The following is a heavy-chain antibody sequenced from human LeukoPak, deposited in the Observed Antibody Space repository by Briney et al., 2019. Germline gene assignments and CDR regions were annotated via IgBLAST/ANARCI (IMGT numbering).Heavy chain of an antibody. CDR1: GYTFTSYG. CDR3: AADRQAYCGGDCYLATGGNWFDP. V-gene: IGHV1-18*01. Sequence: ASVKVSCKASGYTFTSYGISWVRQAPGQGLEWMGWISAYNGNTNYAQKLQGRVTMTTDTSTSTAYMELSSLRSEDTAVYYCAADRQAYCGGDCYLATGGNWFDPWGQGTLVTVSS. D-gene: IGHD2-21*02. J-gene: IGHJ5*02. CDR2: ISAYNGNT.